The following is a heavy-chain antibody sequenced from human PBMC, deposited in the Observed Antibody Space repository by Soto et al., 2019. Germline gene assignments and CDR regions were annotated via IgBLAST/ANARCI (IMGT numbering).Heavy chain of an antibody. CDR3: ARDPMGRYYGSGSYYFDY. D-gene: IGHD3-10*01. Sequence: QVQLVESGGGVVQPGRSLRLSCAASGFTFSSYAMQWVRQAPGKGLEWVAVISYDVSNKYYADSVKGRFTISRDNSKNTLYLQMNSLRAEDTAVYYCARDPMGRYYGSGSYYFDYGGQGTLVTVSS. V-gene: IGHV3-30-3*01. CDR2: ISYDVSNK. J-gene: IGHJ4*02. CDR1: GFTFSSYA.